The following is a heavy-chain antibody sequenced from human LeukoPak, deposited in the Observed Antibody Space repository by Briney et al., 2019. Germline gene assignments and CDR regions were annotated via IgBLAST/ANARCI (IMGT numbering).Heavy chain of an antibody. V-gene: IGHV1-58*01. CDR2: IVVGSGNT. CDR3: ATSSYGWDFFDY. J-gene: IGHJ4*02. CDR1: GFTFTSSA. Sequence: SVKVSCKASGFTFTSSAVQWVRQARGQRLEWIGWIVVGSGNTNYAQKFQERVTITRDMSTSTAYMELSSLRSEDTAVYYCATSSYGWDFFDYWGQGTLVTVPS. D-gene: IGHD3-16*01.